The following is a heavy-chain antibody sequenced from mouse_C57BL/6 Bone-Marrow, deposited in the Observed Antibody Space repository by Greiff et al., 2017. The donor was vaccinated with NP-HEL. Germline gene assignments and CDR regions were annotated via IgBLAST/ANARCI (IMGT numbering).Heavy chain of an antibody. CDR2: IDPETGGT. J-gene: IGHJ4*01. V-gene: IGHV1-15*01. CDR3: IYDYDDAMDY. Sequence: QVQLQQSGAELVRPGASVTLSCKASGYTFTDYEMHWVKQTPVHGLEWIGAIDPETGGTAYNQKFKGKAILTADKSSSTAYMELRSLTSEDSAVYYCIYDYDDAMDYWGQGTSVTVSS. CDR1: GYTFTDYE. D-gene: IGHD2-4*01.